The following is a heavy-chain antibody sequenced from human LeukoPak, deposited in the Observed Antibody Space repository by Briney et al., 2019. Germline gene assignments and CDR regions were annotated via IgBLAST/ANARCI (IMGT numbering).Heavy chain of an antibody. CDR3: ARGKDANAYYYDGSGYSRLDY. Sequence: PSQTLSLTCTVSAGSISSGGYYWSWIRQHPGKGLEWIGYIYYSGSTYYNPSLKSRVTISVDTSKNQFSLKLSSVTAADTAVYYCARGKDANAYYYDGSGYSRLDYWGQGTLVTVSS. V-gene: IGHV4-31*03. J-gene: IGHJ4*02. D-gene: IGHD3-22*01. CDR2: IYYSGST. CDR1: AGSISSGGYY.